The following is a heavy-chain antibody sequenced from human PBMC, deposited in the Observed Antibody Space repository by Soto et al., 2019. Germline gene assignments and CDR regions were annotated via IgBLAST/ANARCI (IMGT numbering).Heavy chain of an antibody. V-gene: IGHV4-59*02. CDR3: GRESGETWDYEAS. J-gene: IGHJ5*02. Sequence: PSETLSLTCFVSGGSVTSHHWSWIRQFPGQGLEWIAYTSYTGNTNYNPSLQSRVTVSVDTSRNQFFLTLRSVTAADSAVYHCGRESGETWDYEASWGQGTPVTVSS. CDR2: TSYTGNT. D-gene: IGHD1-7*01. CDR1: GGSVTSHH.